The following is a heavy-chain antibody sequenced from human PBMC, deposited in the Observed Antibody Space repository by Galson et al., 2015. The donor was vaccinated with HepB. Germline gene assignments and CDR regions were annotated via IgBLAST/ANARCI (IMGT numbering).Heavy chain of an antibody. CDR3: VTEFGERASDFDH. CDR1: GFTFYNAW. J-gene: IGHJ4*02. CDR2: IKGKYYGGTT. V-gene: IGHV3-15*01. D-gene: IGHD2-21*01. Sequence: SLRLSCAASGFTFYNAWMSWVRQAPGKGLEWVGRIKGKYYGGTTDYAAPVNGRFTISTDDSKNILYLQMNGLETEDTAVYYCVTEFGERASDFDHWGQGTLVTVSS.